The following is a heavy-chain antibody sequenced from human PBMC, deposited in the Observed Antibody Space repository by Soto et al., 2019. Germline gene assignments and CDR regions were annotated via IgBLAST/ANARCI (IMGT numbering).Heavy chain of an antibody. CDR2: IIPIFGTA. CDR3: ASIPKDYDFWSGYYQPAYYYYYGMDV. Sequence: SVKVSCKASGGTFSSYAISWVRQAPGQGLEWMGGIIPIFGTANYAQKFQGRVTITADKSTSTAYMELSSLRSEDTAVYYCASIPKDYDFWSGYYQPAYYYYYGMDVWGQGTTVTVSS. CDR1: GGTFSSYA. D-gene: IGHD3-3*01. J-gene: IGHJ6*02. V-gene: IGHV1-69*06.